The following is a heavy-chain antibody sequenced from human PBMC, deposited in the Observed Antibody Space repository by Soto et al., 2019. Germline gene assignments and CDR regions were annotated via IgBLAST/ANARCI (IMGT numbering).Heavy chain of an antibody. CDR1: GDIVSSNSAA. CDR3: ARDPLGYSSGWDFYGMDV. V-gene: IGHV6-1*01. D-gene: IGHD6-19*01. CDR2: TYYRSNWYN. J-gene: IGHJ6*02. Sequence: PSQTLSLTCVISGDIVSSNSAAWNWIRQSPSRGLEWLGRTYYRSNWYNDYAVSVKSRITINPDTSKNQFSLQLNSVTHEHTAVYYCARDPLGYSSGWDFYGMDVWGQGTTVTVSS.